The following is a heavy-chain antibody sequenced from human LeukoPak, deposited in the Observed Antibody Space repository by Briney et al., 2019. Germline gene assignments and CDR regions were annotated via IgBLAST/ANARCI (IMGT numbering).Heavy chain of an antibody. V-gene: IGHV3-66*02. CDR2: IYSGGST. Sequence: PGRSLRLSCAASGFTVSSNYMSWVRQAPGKGLEWVSVIYSGGSTYYADSVKGRFTISRDNSKNTLYLQMNSLRAEDTAVYYCARVKQLVNYYYYYMDVWGKGTTVTVSS. CDR1: GFTVSSNY. J-gene: IGHJ6*03. CDR3: ARVKQLVNYYYYYMDV. D-gene: IGHD6-6*01.